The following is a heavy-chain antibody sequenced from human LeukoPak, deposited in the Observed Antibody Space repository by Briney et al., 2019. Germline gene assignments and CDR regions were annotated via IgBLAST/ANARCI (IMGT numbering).Heavy chain of an antibody. D-gene: IGHD3-22*01. Sequence: PGGPLRLSCAPSGFTLSTYGMQWVRQAPGRGLEGVAFIRFDGNSKFYGDSVRGRFSVSRDTSKNTLYLQINRQKTEDTAVYYCAKDLSRGNYPIAFDIWGQGTMVTVSS. CDR1: GFTLSTYG. J-gene: IGHJ3*02. CDR3: AKDLSRGNYPIAFDI. V-gene: IGHV3-30*02. CDR2: IRFDGNSK.